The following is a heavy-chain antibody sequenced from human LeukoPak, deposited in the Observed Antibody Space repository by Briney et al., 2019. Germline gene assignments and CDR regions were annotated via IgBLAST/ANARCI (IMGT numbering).Heavy chain of an antibody. CDR2: ISGSGGST. Sequence: GGSLRLSCAASGFTFSSYGMSWVRQAPGKGLEWVSAISGSGGSTYYADSVKGRFTISRDNSKNTLYLQMNSLRAEDTAVYYCAKSMGVVVVATPRIAAFDIWGQGTMVTVSS. J-gene: IGHJ3*02. CDR1: GFTFSSYG. CDR3: AKSMGVVVVATPRIAAFDI. D-gene: IGHD2-15*01. V-gene: IGHV3-23*01.